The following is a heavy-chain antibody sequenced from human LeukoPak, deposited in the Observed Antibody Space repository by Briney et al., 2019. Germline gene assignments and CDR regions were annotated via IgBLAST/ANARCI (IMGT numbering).Heavy chain of an antibody. CDR1: GFTFSTHW. CDR2: IKQDGSAK. D-gene: IGHD6-19*01. CDR3: VREVYGSDFFDY. V-gene: IGHV3-7*04. J-gene: IGHJ4*02. Sequence: GGSLRLSCAASGFTFSTHWMTWVRQAPGRRLEWVANIKQDGSAKYYVDSVKGRFTISRDNAKRSLFLQMNSLRAEDTAVYYCVREVYGSDFFDYWGGGTLVTVSS.